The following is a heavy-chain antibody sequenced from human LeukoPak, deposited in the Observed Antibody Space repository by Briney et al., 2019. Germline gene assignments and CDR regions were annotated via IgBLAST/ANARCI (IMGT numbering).Heavy chain of an antibody. Sequence: SETLSLTCTVSGDSISGSTYYWCWIRQPPGKGLEWIGSIHYSGSTQYNPSLKSRVSTSVDTSKNQFSLKLTSVTAADTAVYYCARYSLHYYDSSGAAYYFDYWGQGTLVTVSS. CDR3: ARYSLHYYDSSGAAYYFDY. CDR2: IHYSGST. D-gene: IGHD3-22*01. V-gene: IGHV4-39*01. J-gene: IGHJ4*02. CDR1: GDSISGSTYY.